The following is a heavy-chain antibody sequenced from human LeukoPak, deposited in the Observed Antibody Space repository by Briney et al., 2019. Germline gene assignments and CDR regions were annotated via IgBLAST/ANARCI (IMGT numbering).Heavy chain of an antibody. CDR2: IYYSGTT. Sequence: PGGSLRLSCAASGFTFSSYSMNWVRQAPGKGLEWIGSIYYSGTTYSNPSLNSRVTISRDTSKNQFSLQLHSVTAADTAVYCCVRHDGRGGATMGAWDCWGQGSLVTVSS. CDR3: VRHDGRGGATMGAWDC. CDR1: GFTFSSYSMN. D-gene: IGHD4/OR15-4a*01. V-gene: IGHV4-39*01. J-gene: IGHJ4*02.